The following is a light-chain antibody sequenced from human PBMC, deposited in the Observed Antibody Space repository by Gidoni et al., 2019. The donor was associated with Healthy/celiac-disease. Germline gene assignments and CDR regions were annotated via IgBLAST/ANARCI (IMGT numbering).Light chain of an antibody. Sequence: DIQVTQSPSTLSASVGDRGTITCRASQRISRRLAWYQQKPGKAPKRLIYTAASLESGVPSRFSGSGFGPEFTLTISSLQPDDFASYYCQQYNSYPWTFGQGTKVEIK. CDR1: QRISRR. CDR2: TAA. CDR3: QQYNSYPWT. V-gene: IGKV1-5*03. J-gene: IGKJ1*01.